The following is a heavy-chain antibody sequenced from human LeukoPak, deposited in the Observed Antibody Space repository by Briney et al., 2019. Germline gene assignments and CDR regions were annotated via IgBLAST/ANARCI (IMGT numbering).Heavy chain of an antibody. CDR3: ARGGWLQYYFDY. D-gene: IGHD5-24*01. J-gene: IGHJ4*02. CDR1: GGSISSGGYY. V-gene: IGHV4-31*03. Sequence: NPSQTLSLTCTVSGGSISSGGYYWSWIRQHPGKGLGWIGYIYYSGSTYYNPSLKSRVTISVDTSKNQFSLKLSSVTAADTAVYYCARGGWLQYYFDYWGQGTLVTVSS. CDR2: IYYSGST.